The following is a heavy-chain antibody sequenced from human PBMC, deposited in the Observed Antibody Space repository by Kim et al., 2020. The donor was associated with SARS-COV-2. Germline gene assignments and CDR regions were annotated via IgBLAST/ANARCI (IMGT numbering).Heavy chain of an antibody. J-gene: IGHJ5*02. CDR3: ARDSAGSGSYYRGWFDP. D-gene: IGHD3-10*01. CDR1: GYSISSGYY. V-gene: IGHV4-38-2*02. Sequence: SETLSLTCTVSGYSISSGYYWGWIRQPPGKGLEWIGSIYHSGSTYYNPSLKSRVTISVDTSKNQFSLKLSSVTAADTAVYYCARDSAGSGSYYRGWFDP. CDR2: IYHSGST.